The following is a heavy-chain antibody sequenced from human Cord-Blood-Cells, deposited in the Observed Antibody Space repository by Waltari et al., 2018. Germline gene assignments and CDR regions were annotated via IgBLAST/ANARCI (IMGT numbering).Heavy chain of an antibody. CDR1: GFTFSSHG. D-gene: IGHD1-26*01. CDR2: ISYDGSNK. CDR3: AKDHNVGALDY. J-gene: IGHJ4*02. Sequence: QVQLVESGGGVVQPGRSLRLSCADSGFTFSSHGLPWVRQAPGKGLEWVAVISYDGSNKYYADSVKGRFTISRDNSKNTLYLQMNSLRAEDTAVYYCAKDHNVGALDYWGQGTLVTVSS. V-gene: IGHV3-30*18.